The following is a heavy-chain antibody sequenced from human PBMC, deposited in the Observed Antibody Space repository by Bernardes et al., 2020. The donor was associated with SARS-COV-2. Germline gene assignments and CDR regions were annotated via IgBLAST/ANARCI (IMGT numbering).Heavy chain of an antibody. J-gene: IGHJ2*01. D-gene: IGHD3-16*01. CDR1: GFTVSGNY. CDR3: ASRSNAYSNWYFDL. Sequence: GRSMRVSCAASGFTVSGNYVTWVRQAPGKGLERVSVTYGDGKTSFAPSVRGRCTGSRDSSTNTWYLQMNSLNADDTAVYYCASRSNAYSNWYFDLWGRGAQVTVSS. V-gene: IGHV3-66*01. CDR2: TYGDGKT.